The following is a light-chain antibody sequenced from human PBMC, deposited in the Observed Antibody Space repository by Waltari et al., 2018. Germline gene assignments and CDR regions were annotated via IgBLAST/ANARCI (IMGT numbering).Light chain of an antibody. Sequence: SYDLTQPLSVSVALGQTARITCGGNNIGSKNVHWYQQKPGQAPLPVIYRDTNRPSGIPERFSGSNLGNTATLTISRVQDGDEGDYYCQVWDSGTGVFGGGTKLTVL. V-gene: IGLV3-9*01. J-gene: IGLJ3*02. CDR3: QVWDSGTGV. CDR1: NIGSKN. CDR2: RDT.